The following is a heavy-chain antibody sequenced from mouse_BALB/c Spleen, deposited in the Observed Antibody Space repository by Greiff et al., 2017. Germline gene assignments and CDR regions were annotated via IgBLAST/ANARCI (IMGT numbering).Heavy chain of an antibody. CDR3: ARGNYYGSSIYYAMDY. Sequence: EVMLVESGGGLVKPGGSLKLSCAASGFTFSSYAMSWVRQTPEKRLEWVASISSGGSTYYPDSVKGRFTISRDNARNILYLQMSSLRSEDTAMYYCARGNYYGSSIYYAMDYWGQGTSVTVSS. V-gene: IGHV5-6-5*01. CDR1: GFTFSSYA. CDR2: ISSGGST. D-gene: IGHD1-1*01. J-gene: IGHJ4*01.